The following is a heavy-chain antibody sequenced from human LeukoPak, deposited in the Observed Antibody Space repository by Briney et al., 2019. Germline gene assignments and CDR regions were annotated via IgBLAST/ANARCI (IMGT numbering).Heavy chain of an antibody. CDR2: ISYDGSNK. CDR3: ARAFSSLGYFDY. J-gene: IGHJ4*02. D-gene: IGHD3-3*01. Sequence: GGSLRLSCAASGFTFSSYAMHWVRQAPGKGLEWVAVISYDGSNKYYTDSVKGRFTISRDNAKNSLYLQMNSLRAEDTAVYYCARAFSSLGYFDYWGQGTLVTVSS. V-gene: IGHV3-30-3*01. CDR1: GFTFSSYA.